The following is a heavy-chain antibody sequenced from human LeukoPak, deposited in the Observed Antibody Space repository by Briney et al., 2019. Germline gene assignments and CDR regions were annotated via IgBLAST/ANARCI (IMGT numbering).Heavy chain of an antibody. CDR3: ARSYSGSYSYYFDY. CDR2: INTDGSNT. D-gene: IGHD1-26*01. Sequence: GGSLRLSCAASGFTFSSSWMHWVRHAPGKGLVWVSRINTDGSNTRYAGSVQGRFTISRDNAKNTLYLQMNSLRAEDTAVYYCARSYSGSYSYYFDYWGQGTLVTVSS. J-gene: IGHJ4*02. V-gene: IGHV3-74*01. CDR1: GFTFSSSW.